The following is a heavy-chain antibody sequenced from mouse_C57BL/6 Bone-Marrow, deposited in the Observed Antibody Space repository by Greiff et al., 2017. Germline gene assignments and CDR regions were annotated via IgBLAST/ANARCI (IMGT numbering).Heavy chain of an antibody. Sequence: QVQLQQSGAELVRPGASVTLSCKASGYTFTVYEMHWVKQTPVHGLEWIGAIDPETGGTAYNQKFKGKAILTADKSSSTAYMELRSLTSEDSAVYYCTRRGYGSSIDYWGQGTTLTVSS. CDR1: GYTFTVYE. V-gene: IGHV1-15*01. CDR2: IDPETGGT. CDR3: TRRGYGSSIDY. J-gene: IGHJ2*01. D-gene: IGHD1-1*01.